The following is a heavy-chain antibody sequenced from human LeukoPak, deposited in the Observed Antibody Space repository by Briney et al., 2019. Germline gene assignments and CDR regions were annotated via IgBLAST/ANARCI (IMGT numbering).Heavy chain of an antibody. V-gene: IGHV5-51*01. D-gene: IGHD6-19*01. CDR2: IHPGESYS. CDR1: GYSFTSYW. Sequence: GESLKISCKGSGYSFTSYWIGWVRQMPGKGLEWMGIIHPGESYSRYSPSFQGQVTISADKSISTAYLQWSSLKASDTAMYYCARQTSSGWNFDYWGQGTLVTVSS. J-gene: IGHJ4*02. CDR3: ARQTSSGWNFDY.